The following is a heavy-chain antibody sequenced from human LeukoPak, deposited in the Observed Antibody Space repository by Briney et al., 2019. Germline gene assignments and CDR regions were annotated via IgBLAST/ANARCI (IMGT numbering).Heavy chain of an antibody. V-gene: IGHV1-69*01. D-gene: IGHD3-9*01. CDR1: GGTFSSYA. J-gene: IGHJ4*02. CDR3: ARASLRYYDILWYFDY. Sequence: GSSVKVSCKASGGTFSSYAISWVRQAPGQGLEWMGGIIPIFGTANYAQKFQGSVTITADESTSTAYMELSSLRSEDTAVYYCARASLRYYDILWYFDYWGQGTLVTVSS. CDR2: IIPIFGTA.